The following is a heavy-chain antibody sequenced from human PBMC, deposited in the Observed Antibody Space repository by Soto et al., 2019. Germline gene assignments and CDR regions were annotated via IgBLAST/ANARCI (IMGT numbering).Heavy chain of an antibody. J-gene: IGHJ4*02. D-gene: IGHD1-26*01. CDR2: IYYSGST. CDR3: ARPGRGADDD. CDR1: GGSISSSSYY. V-gene: IGHV4-39*01. Sequence: SETLSLTCTVSGGSISSSSYYWGWIRQPPGKGLEWIGSIYYSGSTYYNPSLKSRVTISVDTSKNQFSLKLSSVTAADTAVYYCARPGRGADDDWGQGTLVTVSS.